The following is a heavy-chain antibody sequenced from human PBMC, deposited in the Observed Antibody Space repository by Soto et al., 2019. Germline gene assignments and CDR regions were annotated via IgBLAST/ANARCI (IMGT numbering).Heavy chain of an antibody. CDR1: GGSFSGYY. CDR3: ARAEMGCSGGSCYYYYYYMDV. CDR2: INHSGST. Sequence: SETLSLTCAVYGGSFSGYYWSWIRQPPGKGLEWIGEINHSGSTNYNPSLKSRVTISVDTSKNQFSLKLSSVTAADTAVYYCARAEMGCSGGSCYYYYYYMDVWGKGTTVTVSS. V-gene: IGHV4-34*01. D-gene: IGHD2-15*01. J-gene: IGHJ6*03.